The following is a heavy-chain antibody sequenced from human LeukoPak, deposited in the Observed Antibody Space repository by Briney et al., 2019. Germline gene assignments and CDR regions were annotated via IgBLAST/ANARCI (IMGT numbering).Heavy chain of an antibody. CDR2: ISRTSEYI. Sequence: GGSLRLSCAASGFTFSIYFMNWVRQAPGKGLEWVSSISRTSEYIHYADSVRGRFAIYRDNDKNSVYLKTNGLRAEDTAVYFCAGGGDFDYWGQGILVTVSA. D-gene: IGHD3-16*01. CDR1: GFTFSIYF. J-gene: IGHJ4*02. V-gene: IGHV3-21*01. CDR3: AGGGDFDY.